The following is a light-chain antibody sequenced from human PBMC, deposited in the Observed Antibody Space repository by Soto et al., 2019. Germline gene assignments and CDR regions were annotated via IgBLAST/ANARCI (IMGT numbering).Light chain of an antibody. J-gene: IGLJ1*01. CDR2: EVS. CDR1: SSDVGRYNY. Sequence: QSALTQPASVSGSPGQSITISCSGTSSDVGRYNYVSWYQQHPGTAPKLMFYEVSNRPSGVSNRFSGSKSGDTASLTISGLQAEDEADYYCSSYTSTFTYVFGAGTKVTVL. CDR3: SSYTSTFTYV. V-gene: IGLV2-14*01.